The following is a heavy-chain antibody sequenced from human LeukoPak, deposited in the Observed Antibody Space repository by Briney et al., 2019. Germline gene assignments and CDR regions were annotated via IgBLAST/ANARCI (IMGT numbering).Heavy chain of an antibody. J-gene: IGHJ4*02. CDR2: ISYDGSNK. CDR3: ARENLRYCFGY. CDR1: GFTFSSYA. D-gene: IGHD2-8*02. V-gene: IGHV3-30-3*01. Sequence: GRSLRLSCAASGFTFSSYAMHWVRQAPGKGLEWVAVISYDGSNKYYADSVKGRFTISRDNSKSTLYLQMNSLRVEDTAVYYCARENLRYCFGYWGQGTLVTVSS.